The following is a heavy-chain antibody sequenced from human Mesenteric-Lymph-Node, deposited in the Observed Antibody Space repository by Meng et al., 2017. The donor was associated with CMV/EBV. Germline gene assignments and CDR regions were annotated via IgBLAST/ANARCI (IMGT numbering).Heavy chain of an antibody. D-gene: IGHD3-3*01. Sequence: ASVKVSCKASGYTFTTYYMYWVRQAPGQGLEWMGIINPSGGTTRYAQKFQGRVTMTRDTSTSTVYMELSSLRSEDTAVYYCARTPYYDFWSGYRAGETPPYGMDVWGQGTTVTVSS. CDR2: INPSGGTT. J-gene: IGHJ6*02. V-gene: IGHV1-46*01. CDR3: ARTPYYDFWSGYRAGETPPYGMDV. CDR1: GYTFTTYY.